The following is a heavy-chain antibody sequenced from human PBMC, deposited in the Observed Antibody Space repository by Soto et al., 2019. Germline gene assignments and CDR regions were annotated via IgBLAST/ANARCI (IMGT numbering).Heavy chain of an antibody. CDR1: GYTFNAYH. V-gene: IGHV1-2*04. Sequence: GASVKVSCKGSGYTFNAYHIHWVRQAPGQGLEWLGWINPDSGDTNSAQKFQGWVTMTRDTSISTAYMELSRLRSDDTAVYYCARVHRDGYNNFDYWGQGTLVTVSS. D-gene: IGHD5-12*01. J-gene: IGHJ4*02. CDR2: INPDSGDT. CDR3: ARVHRDGYNNFDY.